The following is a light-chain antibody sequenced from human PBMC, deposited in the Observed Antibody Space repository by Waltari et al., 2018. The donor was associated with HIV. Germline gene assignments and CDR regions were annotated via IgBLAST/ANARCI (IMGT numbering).Light chain of an antibody. J-gene: IGLJ3*02. CDR2: KNN. CDR3: AAWDATVWV. Sequence: QSVLTQPPSASGTPGQRVTISCSGSSSNIGSNYVYWYQQLPGTAPNLLIYKNNPRPSGVPDRFSGSKSGTSASLAISGLRSEDEADYYCAAWDATVWVFGGGTKLTVL. V-gene: IGLV1-47*01. CDR1: SSNIGSNY.